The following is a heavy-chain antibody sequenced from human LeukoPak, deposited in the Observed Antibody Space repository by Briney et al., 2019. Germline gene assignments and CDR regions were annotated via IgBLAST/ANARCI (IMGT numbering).Heavy chain of an antibody. Sequence: PGGSLRLSCAASGFTFSSYAMSWVRQAPGKGLEWVSAISGSGGSTYYADSVKGRFTISRDNSKNTLYLQMNSLRAEDTAVYYCAKDRHNWNDWAPDAFDIWGQETMVTVSS. V-gene: IGHV3-23*01. CDR1: GFTFSSYA. CDR2: ISGSGGST. CDR3: AKDRHNWNDWAPDAFDI. J-gene: IGHJ3*02. D-gene: IGHD1-20*01.